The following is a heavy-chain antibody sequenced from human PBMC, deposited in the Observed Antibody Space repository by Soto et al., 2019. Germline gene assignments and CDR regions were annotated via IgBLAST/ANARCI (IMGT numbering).Heavy chain of an antibody. D-gene: IGHD3-10*01. CDR1: GGIFSTYA. Sequence: QVHLVQSGAEVKKPGSSVKVSCKASGGIFSTYAISWLRQAPGQGLEWMGGIIPLFGTPNYAQRFQGRVTITADESTSTGYMELSRLRSEDTAVYYCARDRDDYGSGNYYNRIDFWGQGTLVTVSS. CDR2: IIPLFGTP. V-gene: IGHV1-69*01. J-gene: IGHJ4*02. CDR3: ARDRDDYGSGNYYNRIDF.